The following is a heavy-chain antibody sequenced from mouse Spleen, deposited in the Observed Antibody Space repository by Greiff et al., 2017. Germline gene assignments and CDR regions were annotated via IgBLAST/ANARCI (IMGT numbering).Heavy chain of an antibody. V-gene: IGHV1-69*02. J-gene: IGHJ3*01. Sequence: VQLQQPGAELVRPGASVKLSCKASGYTFTSYWINWVKQRPGQGLEWIGNIYPSDSYTNYNQKFKDKATLTVDKSSSTAYMQLSSPTSEDSAVYYCTREVDGYYGFAYWGRGTLVTVSA. CDR3: TREVDGYYGFAY. CDR1: GYTFTSYW. D-gene: IGHD2-3*01. CDR2: IYPSDSYT.